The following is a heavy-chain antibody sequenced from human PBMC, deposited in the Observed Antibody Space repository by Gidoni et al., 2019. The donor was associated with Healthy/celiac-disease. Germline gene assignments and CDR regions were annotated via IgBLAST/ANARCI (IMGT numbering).Heavy chain of an antibody. J-gene: IGHJ3*02. V-gene: IGHV3-53*01. CDR3: ARYYGDYLDAFDI. CDR1: GFTVRSNY. D-gene: IGHD4-17*01. Sequence: EVQLVESGGGLIQPGGSLRLSCAASGFTVRSNYLSWVRQAPGKGLVWVSVIYSGGSTYYADSVKGRFTISRDNSKNTLYLQMNSLRAEDTAVYYCARYYGDYLDAFDIWGQGTMVTVSS. CDR2: IYSGGST.